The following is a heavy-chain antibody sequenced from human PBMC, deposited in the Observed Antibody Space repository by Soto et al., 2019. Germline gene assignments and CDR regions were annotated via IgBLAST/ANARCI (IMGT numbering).Heavy chain of an antibody. CDR2: IDPSDSYT. D-gene: IGHD3-22*01. Sequence: EVQLVQSGAEVKKPGESLRISCKGSGYSFTSYWISWVRQMPGKGLEWMGRIDPSDSYTNYSPSFQGHVTISADKSISTAYLQWSSLKASDTAMYYCARHQSSITMIVVWDYWGQGTLVTVSS. CDR1: GYSFTSYW. CDR3: ARHQSSITMIVVWDY. J-gene: IGHJ4*02. V-gene: IGHV5-10-1*03.